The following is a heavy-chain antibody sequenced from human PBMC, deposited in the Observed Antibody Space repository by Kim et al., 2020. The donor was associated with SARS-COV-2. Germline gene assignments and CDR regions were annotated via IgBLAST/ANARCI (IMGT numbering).Heavy chain of an antibody. V-gene: IGHV4-59*08. J-gene: IGHJ3*02. CDR1: GGSIYSYY. Sequence: SETLSLTCTVSGGSIYSYYWSWIRQPPGKGLEWIGYIYYTGNTNYNPSLKSRVTISVDTSKNQFSLKLSSVTAADTAVYYCAGLSYYYDSSGWEPDAFDIWGQGTMVTVSS. CDR2: IYYTGNT. D-gene: IGHD3-22*01. CDR3: AGLSYYYDSSGWEPDAFDI.